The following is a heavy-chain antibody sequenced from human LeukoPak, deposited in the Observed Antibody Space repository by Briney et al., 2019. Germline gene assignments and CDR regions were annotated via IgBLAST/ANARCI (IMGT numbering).Heavy chain of an antibody. CDR1: GFIFDDYA. D-gene: IGHD1-26*01. Sequence: PGGSLRLSCAASGFIFDDYAMHWVRQAPGKGLERVTRISWNSVSIAYADSVKGRFTVSRDNAQNSVYLQMNSLRPEDTAFYYCAKGIRYSGNYFDYGCQGTLVTVSS. J-gene: IGHJ4*02. CDR3: AKGIRYSGNYFDY. V-gene: IGHV3-9*01. CDR2: ISWNSVSI.